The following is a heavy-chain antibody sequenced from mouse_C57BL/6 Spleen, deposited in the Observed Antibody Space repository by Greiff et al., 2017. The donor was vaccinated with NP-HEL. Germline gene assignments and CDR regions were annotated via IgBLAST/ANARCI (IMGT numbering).Heavy chain of an antibody. D-gene: IGHD4-1*02. CDR1: GYTFTDYY. V-gene: IGHV1-26*01. J-gene: IGHJ2*01. CDR2: INPNNGGT. CDR3: ARRGQLFDY. Sequence: EVQLQQSGPELVKPGASVKISCKASGYTFTDYYMNWVKQSHGKSLEWIGDINPNNGGTSYNQKFKGKATLTVDKSSSTAYMELRSLTSEDSAVYYCARRGQLFDYWGQGTTLTVSS.